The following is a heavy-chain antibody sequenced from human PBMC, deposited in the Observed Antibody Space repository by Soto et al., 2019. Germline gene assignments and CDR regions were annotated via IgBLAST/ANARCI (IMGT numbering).Heavy chain of an antibody. D-gene: IGHD5-12*01. CDR1: GFTFSSYG. CDR3: AKAPYSGYEIDY. V-gene: IGHV3-30*18. CDR2: ISYDGSNK. Sequence: QVRPVESGGGVVQPGRSLRLSCAASGFTFSSYGMHWVRQAPGKGLEWVAVISYDGSNKYYADSVKGRFTISRDNSKNTLYLQMNSLRAEDTAVYYCAKAPYSGYEIDYWGQGTLVTVSS. J-gene: IGHJ4*02.